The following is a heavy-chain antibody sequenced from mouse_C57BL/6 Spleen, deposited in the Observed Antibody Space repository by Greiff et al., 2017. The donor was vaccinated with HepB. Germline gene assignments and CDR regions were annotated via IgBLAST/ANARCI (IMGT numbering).Heavy chain of an antibody. J-gene: IGHJ2*01. D-gene: IGHD3-1*01. Sequence: VQLKQPGAELVRPGSSVKLSCKASGYTFTSYWMHWVKQRPIQGLEWIGNIDPSDSETHYNQKFKDKATLTVDKSSSTAYMQLSSLTSEDSAVYYCARGRGSSDYFDYWGQGTTLTVSS. V-gene: IGHV1-52*01. CDR3: ARGRGSSDYFDY. CDR1: GYTFTSYW. CDR2: IDPSDSET.